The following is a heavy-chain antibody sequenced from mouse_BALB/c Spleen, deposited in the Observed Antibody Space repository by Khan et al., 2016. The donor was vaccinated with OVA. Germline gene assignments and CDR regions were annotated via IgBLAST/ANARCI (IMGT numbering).Heavy chain of an antibody. J-gene: IGHJ3*01. CDR2: IGYSGST. CDR1: GYSITSDYA. V-gene: IGHV3-2*02. Sequence: EVELVESGPGLVKPSQSLSLSCTVTGYSITSDYAWNWIRQFPGNQLEWLGYIGYSGSTSYNPSLKGRISITRDTSKNQFFLPLNSVTTEGTATSDCARLAPGFAYWGQGTLVTVSA. CDR3: ARLAPGFAY.